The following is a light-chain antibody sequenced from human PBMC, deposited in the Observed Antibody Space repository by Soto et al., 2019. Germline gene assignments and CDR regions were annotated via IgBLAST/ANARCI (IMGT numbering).Light chain of an antibody. Sequence: QMTQSPSTLSASAGDTVTITCRASQSVSTFLAWYQQKPGKAPKLLIFDASSLKSGVPSRFSGSGSGTEFTLTISSLQPDDFATYYCQQYDSYSWTFGQGTKVDIK. CDR3: QQYDSYSWT. V-gene: IGKV1-5*01. CDR1: QSVSTF. J-gene: IGKJ1*01. CDR2: DAS.